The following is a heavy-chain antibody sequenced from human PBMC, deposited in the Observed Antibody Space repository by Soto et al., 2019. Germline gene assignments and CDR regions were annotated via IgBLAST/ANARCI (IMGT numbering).Heavy chain of an antibody. D-gene: IGHD1-7*01. J-gene: IGHJ6*02. CDR1: GGSISSSSYY. V-gene: IGHV4-39*01. CDR3: TVPRNLELRSGYYYYGMDV. Sequence: PSETLSLTCTVSGGSISSSSYYWGWIRQPPGKGLEWIGSIYYSGSTYYNPSLKSRVTISVDTSKNQFSLKLSSVTAADTAVYYCTVPRNLELRSGYYYYGMDVWGQGTTVTVSS. CDR2: IYYSGST.